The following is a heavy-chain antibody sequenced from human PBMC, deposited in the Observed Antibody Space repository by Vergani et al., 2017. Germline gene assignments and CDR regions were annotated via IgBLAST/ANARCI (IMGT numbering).Heavy chain of an antibody. CDR3: ARGNGDCSGGSCYSDWFDP. D-gene: IGHD2-15*01. CDR2: INPSGGST. V-gene: IGHV1-46*01. J-gene: IGHJ5*02. CDR1: GYTFTSYY. Sequence: QVQLVQSGAEVKKPGASVKVSCKASGYTFTSYYMHWVRQAPGQGLEWMGIINPSGGSTSYAQKFQGRVTMTRDTSTSKVYMELSSLRSEDTAVYYCARGNGDCSGGSCYSDWFDPWGQGTLVTVSS.